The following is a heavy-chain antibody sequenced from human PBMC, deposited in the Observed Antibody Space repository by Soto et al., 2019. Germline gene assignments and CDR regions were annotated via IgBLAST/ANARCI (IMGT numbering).Heavy chain of an antibody. CDR3: ARSFGWYAIDY. V-gene: IGHV4-4*02. J-gene: IGHJ4*02. CDR2: ISHSGSV. Sequence: QVLLQESGPGLVQPSGTLSLSCAVSGGSISSNYFWGWVRQPPGKGLEWVGDISHSGSVNYNPSLKXRXTXAXXKSKNQFSLKLNSVTAADTAVYYCARSFGWYAIDYWGQGTLVIVSS. D-gene: IGHD6-19*01. CDR1: GGSISSNYF.